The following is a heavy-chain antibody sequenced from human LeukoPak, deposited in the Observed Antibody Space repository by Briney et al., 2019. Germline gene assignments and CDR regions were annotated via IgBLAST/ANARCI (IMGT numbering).Heavy chain of an antibody. CDR1: XXXXXGXX. J-gene: IGHJ4*02. V-gene: IGHV4-34*01. Sequence: PSETLXXTXXXXXXXXXGXXXSWIRQPLGKGLEWIGEINHSGSTNYNPSLKSRVTISVDTSKNQFSLKLSSVTAADTAVYYCARTLKWFGDYKGYFDYWGQGTLVTVSS. CDR3: ARTLKWFGDYKGYFDY. D-gene: IGHD3-10*01. CDR2: INHSGST.